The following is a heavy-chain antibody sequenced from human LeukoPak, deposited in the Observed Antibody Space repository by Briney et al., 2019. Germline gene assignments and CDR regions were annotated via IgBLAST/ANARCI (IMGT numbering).Heavy chain of an antibody. D-gene: IGHD3-9*01. Sequence: NPGGSLRLPCEASGFTFTTYSMTWVRQAPGKGLEWVSAISGSGGSTYYADSVKGRFTISRDNSKNTLYLQMNSLRAEDTVVYYCAKSPYDILTGWFDPWGQGTLVTVSS. J-gene: IGHJ5*02. V-gene: IGHV3-23*01. CDR2: ISGSGGST. CDR1: GFTFTTYS. CDR3: AKSPYDILTGWFDP.